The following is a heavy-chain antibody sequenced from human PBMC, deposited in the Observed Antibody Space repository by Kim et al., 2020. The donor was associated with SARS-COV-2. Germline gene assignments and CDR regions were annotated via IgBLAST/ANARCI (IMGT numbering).Heavy chain of an antibody. J-gene: IGHJ6*02. V-gene: IGHV3-23*01. D-gene: IGHD2-2*03. Sequence: GGSLRLSCAASGFTFSSFAMSWVRQAPGKGLEWVSAISDSGDSTYYADSVKGRFTISRDNSKNTLYLQMNSPRGEDTAVYYCAKDLGYCSSTSCYPPYGMDVWGQGTTVTVSS. CDR2: ISDSGDST. CDR3: AKDLGYCSSTSCYPPYGMDV. CDR1: GFTFSSFA.